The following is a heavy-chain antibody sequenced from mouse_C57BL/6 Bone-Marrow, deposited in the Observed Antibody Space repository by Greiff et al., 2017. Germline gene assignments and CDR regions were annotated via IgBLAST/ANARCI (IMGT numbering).Heavy chain of an antibody. CDR1: GYSFTGYY. CDR3: ARTFYGSSYQFAY. D-gene: IGHD1-1*01. Sequence: EVQLQQSGPELVKPGASVKISCKASGYSFTGYYMNWVKQSPEKSLEWIGEINPSTGGTTYNQKFKAKATLTVDKSSSTAYIQLKSLTSEDSAVYYCARTFYGSSYQFAYWGQGTLVTVSA. J-gene: IGHJ3*01. CDR2: INPSTGGT. V-gene: IGHV1-42*01.